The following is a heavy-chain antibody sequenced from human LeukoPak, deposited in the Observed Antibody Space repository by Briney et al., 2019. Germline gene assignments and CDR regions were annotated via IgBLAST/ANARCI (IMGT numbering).Heavy chain of an antibody. CDR2: VSNSGDHI. CDR3: ARALIGYYFDY. Sequence: GGSLRLSCAASGFIFSRYRMNGVRQAPGKGREWVSSVSNSGDHIHYADSVRGRFPISRDNYKNSLYLQMNSLRAEDTAVYYCARALIGYYFDYWGQGTLVTVSS. V-gene: IGHV3-21*06. CDR1: GFIFSRYR. D-gene: IGHD2-8*01. J-gene: IGHJ4*02.